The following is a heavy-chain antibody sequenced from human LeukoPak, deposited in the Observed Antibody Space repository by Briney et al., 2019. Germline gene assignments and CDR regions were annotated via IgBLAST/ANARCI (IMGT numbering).Heavy chain of an antibody. CDR2: TSSDLNVK. D-gene: IGHD3-10*01. Sequence: QSRGSLRLSCAASGFTFRNYVIHWVRQAPGKGLEWVAVTSSDLNVKLYADSVKGRFTISRDNSRSTLYLQMNSLRPEDTAIYYCAREGYYGSGSPPSLYFDYWGQGTLVTVSS. CDR1: GFTFRNYV. V-gene: IGHV3-30-3*01. J-gene: IGHJ4*02. CDR3: AREGYYGSGSPPSLYFDY.